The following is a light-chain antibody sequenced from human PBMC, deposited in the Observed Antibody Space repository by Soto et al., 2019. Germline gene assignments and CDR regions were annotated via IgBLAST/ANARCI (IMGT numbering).Light chain of an antibody. CDR3: QQYYNIPFT. V-gene: IGKV4-1*01. CDR2: WAS. Sequence: DIVMTQSPDSLAVSLGERATINCKSSQSLLYSSNNKNYLAWFQQKPGQTPKLLIYWASTRQSGVPDRFSGSGSGTDFTLTISSLQAEDVAVYYCQQYYNIPFTFGPGTKVDIK. CDR1: QSLLYSSNNKNY. J-gene: IGKJ3*01.